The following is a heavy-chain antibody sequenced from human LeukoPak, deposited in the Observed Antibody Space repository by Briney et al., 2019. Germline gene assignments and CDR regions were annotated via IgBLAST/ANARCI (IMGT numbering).Heavy chain of an antibody. D-gene: IGHD6-13*01. Sequence: PSETLSLTCAVSGGSISSSNWWSWVRQPPGKGLEWIGEIYHSGSTNYNPSLKSRVTISVDKSKNQFSLKLSSVTAADTAVYYCARFPHGFSSWYGGDWFDPWGQGTLVTVSS. CDR2: IYHSGST. CDR3: ARFPHGFSSWYGGDWFDP. V-gene: IGHV4-4*02. CDR1: GGSISSSNW. J-gene: IGHJ5*02.